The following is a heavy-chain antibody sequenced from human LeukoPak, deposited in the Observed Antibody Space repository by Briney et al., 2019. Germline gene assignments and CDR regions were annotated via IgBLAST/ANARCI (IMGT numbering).Heavy chain of an antibody. CDR2: INPNSGGT. D-gene: IGHD1-7*01. J-gene: IGHJ6*02. V-gene: IGHV1-2*02. CDR3: AGVQTTLYYGMDA. Sequence: ASVKVSCKASGYTFTGYYMHWVRQAPGQGLEWMGWINPNSGGTNYAQKFQGRVTMTRDTSISTAYMELSRLRSDDTAVYYCAGVQTTLYYGMDAWGQGTTVTVSS. CDR1: GYTFTGYY.